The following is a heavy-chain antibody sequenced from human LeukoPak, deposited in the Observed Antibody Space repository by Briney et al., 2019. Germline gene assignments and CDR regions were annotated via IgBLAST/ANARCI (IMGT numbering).Heavy chain of an antibody. D-gene: IGHD6-19*01. CDR2: IYYSGST. Sequence: SETLSLTCTVSGGSISSSSYYWGWIRQPPGKGLEWIGSIYYSGSTYYNPSLKSRVTISVDTSKNQSSLKLSSVTAADTAVYYCARMTLRRIAVAGDFDYWGQGTLVTVSS. J-gene: IGHJ4*02. V-gene: IGHV4-39*01. CDR3: ARMTLRRIAVAGDFDY. CDR1: GGSISSSSYY.